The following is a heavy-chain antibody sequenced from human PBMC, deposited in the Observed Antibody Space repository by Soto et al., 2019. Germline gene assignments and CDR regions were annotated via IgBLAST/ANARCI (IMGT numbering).Heavy chain of an antibody. CDR2: IKPDGSVK. D-gene: IGHD3-10*01. Sequence: EVQLVESGGDLVQPGGSLRLSCAASGFIFSTYWMTWVRQAPGKGLEWVANIKPDGSVKNYVDSAKGRFTISRDNAENSLYLQMNSLRAEDTAVYYCARDPVRGDDYNFDYWGQGTLVTVSS. J-gene: IGHJ4*02. V-gene: IGHV3-7*01. CDR1: GFIFSTYW. CDR3: ARDPVRGDDYNFDY.